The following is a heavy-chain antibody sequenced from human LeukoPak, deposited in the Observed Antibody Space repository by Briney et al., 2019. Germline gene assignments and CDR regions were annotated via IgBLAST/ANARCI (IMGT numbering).Heavy chain of an antibody. CDR1: GFTFSSYS. V-gene: IGHV3-21*01. CDR2: ISSSSSYI. D-gene: IGHD5-24*01. J-gene: IGHJ4*02. CDR3: ARDQVEMATIPFDY. Sequence: GGSLRLSCAASGFTFSSYSMNWVRQAPGKGLEWVSSISSSSSYIYYADSVKGRFTISRDNAKNSLYLQMNSLRAEDTAVYYCARDQVEMATIPFDYWGQGTLVTVSS.